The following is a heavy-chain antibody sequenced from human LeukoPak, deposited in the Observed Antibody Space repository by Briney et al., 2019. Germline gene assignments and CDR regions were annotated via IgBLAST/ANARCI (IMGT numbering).Heavy chain of an antibody. CDR1: GFTFSAYY. J-gene: IGHJ4*02. Sequence: GGSLRLSCAASGFTFSAYYMTWVRQARGKGLEWVANIKEDGGEKDYVDSVKGRFTISRDNAKNSVYLQMNSLRAEDTAVYYCAKVKFPTESFDYWGQGTLVTVSS. CDR3: AKVKFPTESFDY. CDR2: IKEDGGEK. V-gene: IGHV3-7*01.